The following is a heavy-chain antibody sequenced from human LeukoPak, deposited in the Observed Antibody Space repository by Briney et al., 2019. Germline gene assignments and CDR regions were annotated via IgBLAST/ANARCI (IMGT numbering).Heavy chain of an antibody. CDR1: GGSISSYY. J-gene: IGHJ5*02. Sequence: SETLSLTCTVSGGSISSYYWSWIRQPPGKGLEWIGSIYYSGSTYYNPSLKSRVTISVDTSKNQFSLKLSSVTAADTAVYYCARHKDGYDRWFDPWGQGTLVTVSS. D-gene: IGHD5-12*01. V-gene: IGHV4-39*01. CDR3: ARHKDGYDRWFDP. CDR2: IYYSGST.